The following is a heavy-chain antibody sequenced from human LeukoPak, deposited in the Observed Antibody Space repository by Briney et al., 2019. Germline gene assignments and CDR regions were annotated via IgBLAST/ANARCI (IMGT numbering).Heavy chain of an antibody. Sequence: SETLSLTCTVSGGSISSGGYYWSWIRQHPGKGLEWIGYIYYSGSTYYNPSLKSRVTISIDTSKNQFSLKLSSVTAADTAVYYCARHQWVPAFDIWGQGTMVTVSS. CDR2: IYYSGST. CDR1: GGSISSGGYY. V-gene: IGHV4-31*03. J-gene: IGHJ3*02. CDR3: ARHQWVPAFDI. D-gene: IGHD1-26*01.